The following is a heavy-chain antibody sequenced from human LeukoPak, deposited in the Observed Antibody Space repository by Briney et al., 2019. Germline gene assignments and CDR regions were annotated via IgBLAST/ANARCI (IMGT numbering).Heavy chain of an antibody. CDR1: GFTFSSYS. Sequence: GGSLRLSCAASGFTFSSYSMNWVRQAPGKGLEWVSSISSSSSYIYYADSVKGRFTISRDNAKNSLYLQMNSLRAEDTAVYYCARHMVPYDSSGYWFDYWGQGTLVTVSS. D-gene: IGHD3-22*01. J-gene: IGHJ4*02. V-gene: IGHV3-21*01. CDR2: ISSSSSYI. CDR3: ARHMVPYDSSGYWFDY.